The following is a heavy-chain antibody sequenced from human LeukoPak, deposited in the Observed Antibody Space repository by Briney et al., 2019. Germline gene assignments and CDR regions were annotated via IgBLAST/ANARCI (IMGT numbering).Heavy chain of an antibody. J-gene: IGHJ3*02. CDR2: ISFDGSNE. CDR3: ARGEWDRGWWLHQEAAFDI. CDR1: GFAFNTYT. V-gene: IGHV3-30-3*01. Sequence: PGRSLRLSCAASGFAFNTYTMHWVRQAPGKGLEWVAVISFDGSNEYYADSVKGRFTISRDNSKKSVYLQMNSLRVEDTAVYYCARGEWDRGWWLHQEAAFDIWGQGTMVTVSS. D-gene: IGHD3-16*01.